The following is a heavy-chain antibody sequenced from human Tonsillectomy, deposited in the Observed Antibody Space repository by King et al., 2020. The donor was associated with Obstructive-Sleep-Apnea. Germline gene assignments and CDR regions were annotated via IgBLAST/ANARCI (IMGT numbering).Heavy chain of an antibody. CDR3: ATVAPPLARTITTSSDHYYYGLDV. D-gene: IGHD4-11*01. V-gene: IGHV1-24*01. CDR1: GYSLTELP. J-gene: IGHJ6*02. Sequence: QLVQSGAEVKKPGASVKVSCKVSGYSLTELPMHWVRQAPGKGLEWMGGFDPEDGERIYAQKFQGRVTMTEDTSRDTAYMELSSLRSEDTAVYYCATVAPPLARTITTSSDHYYYGLDVWGQGTTVTVSS. CDR2: FDPEDGER.